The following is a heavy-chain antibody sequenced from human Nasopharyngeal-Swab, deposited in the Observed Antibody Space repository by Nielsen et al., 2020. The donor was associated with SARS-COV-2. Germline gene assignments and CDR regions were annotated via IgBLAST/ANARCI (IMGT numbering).Heavy chain of an antibody. V-gene: IGHV3-66*01. CDR1: GFTVSNSY. D-gene: IGHD5-12*01. CDR2: IYRGGTT. Sequence: GESLKISCAASGFTVSNSYMTWVRQAPGKGLEWVSAIYRGGTTYYTASVRSRFTITRDNSKNNLILQMNSLRAEDTAVYYCARVERGYSGYDAFGIWGQGTMVTVSS. CDR3: ARVERGYSGYDAFGI. J-gene: IGHJ3*02.